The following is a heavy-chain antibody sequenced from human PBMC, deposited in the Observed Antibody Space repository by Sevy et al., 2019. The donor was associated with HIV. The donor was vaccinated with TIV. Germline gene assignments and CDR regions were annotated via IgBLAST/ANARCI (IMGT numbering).Heavy chain of an antibody. J-gene: IGHJ3*02. Sequence: GGSLRLSCTASGFAFNTYAMYWVRQAPGKGLEWVSSISTNGNIKYYADSVKGRSIVSRDSSKNTVYLQMHSLRVDDTAVYYCAKEVTIVGMVADAFDMWGQGTTVTVSS. V-gene: IGHV3-23*01. D-gene: IGHD3-3*01. CDR1: GFAFNTYA. CDR3: AKEVTIVGMVADAFDM. CDR2: ISTNGNIK.